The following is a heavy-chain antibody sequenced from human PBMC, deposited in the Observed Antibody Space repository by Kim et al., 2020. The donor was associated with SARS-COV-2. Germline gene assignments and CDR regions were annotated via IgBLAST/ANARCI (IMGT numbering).Heavy chain of an antibody. CDR3: ARLRGRSSGWNYFDY. CDR1: GYSFTSYW. CDR2: IYPGDSDT. V-gene: IGHV5-51*01. Sequence: GESLKISCKGSGYSFTSYWIGWVRQMPGKGLEWMGIIYPGDSDTRYSPSFQGQVTISADKSISTAYLQWSSLKASDTAMYYCARLRGRSSGWNYFDYWGQGTLVTVSS. J-gene: IGHJ4*02. D-gene: IGHD6-19*01.